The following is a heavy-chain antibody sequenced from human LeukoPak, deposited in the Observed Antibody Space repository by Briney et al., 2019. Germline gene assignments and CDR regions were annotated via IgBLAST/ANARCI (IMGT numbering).Heavy chain of an antibody. CDR3: ARLADSSTSCLFDY. D-gene: IGHD2-2*01. CDR1: GVSISSYY. V-gene: IGHV4-59*08. CDR2: IYYSGST. J-gene: IGHJ4*02. Sequence: PSETLSLTCTVSGVSISSYYWSWIRQPPGKGLEWIGYIYYSGSTNYNPSLKSRVTISVDTSKNQFSLKLSSVTAADTAVYYCARLADSSTSCLFDYWGQGTLVTVSS.